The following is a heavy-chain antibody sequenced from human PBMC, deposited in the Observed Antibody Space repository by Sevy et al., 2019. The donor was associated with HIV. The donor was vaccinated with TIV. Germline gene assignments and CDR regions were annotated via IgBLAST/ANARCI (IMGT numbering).Heavy chain of an antibody. J-gene: IGHJ6*02. CDR1: GFIFSSSW. CDR3: ARGDVWSGYYRNSYYYYGLDV. Sequence: GGSLRLSCATSGFIFSSSWMTWVRQAPGKGLEWVANIKQDGVEKYYVDSVKGRFTISRDNARAFLHLQMNGLRVEDTAVYYCARGDVWSGYYRNSYYYYGLDVWGRRTTVTVSS. V-gene: IGHV3-7*04. D-gene: IGHD3-3*01. CDR2: IKQDGVEK.